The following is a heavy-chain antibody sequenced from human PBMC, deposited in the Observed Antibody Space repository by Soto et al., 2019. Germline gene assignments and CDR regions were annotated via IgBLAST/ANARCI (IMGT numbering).Heavy chain of an antibody. Sequence: EVQLVESGGGLVKPGGSLRLSCAASGFTFSSYSMNWVRQAPGKGLEWVSSISSSSSYIYYADSVKGRFTISRDNAKNSLYLQMNSLRAEVTAVYYCARGVATIALYYGMDVWGQGTXVTVX. D-gene: IGHD5-12*01. CDR3: ARGVATIALYYGMDV. V-gene: IGHV3-21*01. CDR2: ISSSSSYI. J-gene: IGHJ6*02. CDR1: GFTFSSYS.